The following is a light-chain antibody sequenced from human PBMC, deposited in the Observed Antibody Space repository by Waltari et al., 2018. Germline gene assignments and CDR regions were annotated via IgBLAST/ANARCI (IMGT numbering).Light chain of an antibody. Sequence: DVVMIQSPDSLAVSLGERATINCTSSQSVLFSANNKNYLGWYKQKPGQSPKRLIYWASTRNSGVPDRFSGSGSGTEFTLTISSLQAEDVAVYYCQQYFSSPWTFGQGTKVEIK. V-gene: IGKV4-1*01. CDR2: WAS. J-gene: IGKJ1*01. CDR1: QSVLFSANNKNY. CDR3: QQYFSSPWT.